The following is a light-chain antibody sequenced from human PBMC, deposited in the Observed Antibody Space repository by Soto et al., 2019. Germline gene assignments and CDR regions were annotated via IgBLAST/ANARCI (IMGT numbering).Light chain of an antibody. CDR2: TAS. Sequence: IVLTQSPGTLSLSPLEIDTLSCMASQSVSSSYLAWYQQKPGQAPRLLIYTASSRATGIPARFSGSGSGTDFTLTISSLEPEDFAVYYCQQRSNWPPKITFGQGTRLEI. V-gene: IGKV3D-20*02. CDR3: QQRSNWPPKIT. J-gene: IGKJ5*01. CDR1: QSVSSSY.